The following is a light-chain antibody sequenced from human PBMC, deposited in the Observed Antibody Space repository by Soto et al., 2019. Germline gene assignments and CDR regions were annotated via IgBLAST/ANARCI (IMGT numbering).Light chain of an antibody. Sequence: EIVLTQSPGTLSLSPGERAALSCRASQSISSSFLAWYQHKPGQAPRLLIHGASSRATGIPDRFSGSGSGTDFTLTISRLDPEDFAVYCCQQYGSSPRTFGQGTKVEIK. J-gene: IGKJ1*01. V-gene: IGKV3-20*01. CDR1: QSISSSF. CDR2: GAS. CDR3: QQYGSSPRT.